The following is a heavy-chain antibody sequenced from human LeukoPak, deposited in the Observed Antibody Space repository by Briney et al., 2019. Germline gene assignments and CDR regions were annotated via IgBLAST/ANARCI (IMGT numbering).Heavy chain of an antibody. V-gene: IGHV4-39*07. J-gene: IGHJ4*02. CDR3: ANVLRYFDCADY. CDR1: GGSISSSDYY. CDR2: IYYTGSS. D-gene: IGHD3-9*01. Sequence: PSETLSLTCTVSGGSISSSDYYWGWIRQPPGKGLEWIGNIYYTGSSSYNSSLKSRVTISVDTSKNQFSLQLSSVTAADTAVYYCANVLRYFDCADYWGQGTLVTVSS.